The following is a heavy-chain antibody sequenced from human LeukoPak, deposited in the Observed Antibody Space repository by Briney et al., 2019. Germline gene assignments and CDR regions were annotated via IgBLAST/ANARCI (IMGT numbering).Heavy chain of an antibody. Sequence: PGGSLRLSCAASGFTVSSNYMSWVRQAPGKGLEWVSVIYSGGSTYYADSVKGRFTISRDNSKNTLYLQMNSLRAEDTAVYYCASWVRGVIPQVPYYYYGMDVWGQGTTVTVSS. CDR3: ASWVRGVIPQVPYYYYGMDV. CDR1: GFTVSSNY. D-gene: IGHD3-10*01. V-gene: IGHV3-66*01. J-gene: IGHJ6*02. CDR2: IYSGGST.